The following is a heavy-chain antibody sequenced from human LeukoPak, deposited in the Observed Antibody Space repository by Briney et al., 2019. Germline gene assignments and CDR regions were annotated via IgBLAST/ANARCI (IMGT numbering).Heavy chain of an antibody. CDR2: IYYSGST. V-gene: IGHV4-59*01. J-gene: IGHJ6*03. Sequence: SETLSLTCTVSGGSISSYYWSWIRQPPGKGLEWIGYIYYSGSTNYNPSLKSRVTISVDTSKNQFSLKLSSVTAADTAVYYCATFPSVYYYYMDVWGKGTTVTVSS. D-gene: IGHD6-6*01. CDR1: GGSISSYY. CDR3: ATFPSVYYYYMDV.